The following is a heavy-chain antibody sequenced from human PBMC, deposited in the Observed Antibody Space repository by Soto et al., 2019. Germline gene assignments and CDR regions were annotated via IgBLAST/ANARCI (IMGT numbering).Heavy chain of an antibody. V-gene: IGHV1-3*01. CDR2: INAGNGNT. CDR1: GYTFTSYA. CDR3: AELSSSSSYYGMDA. Sequence: EASVKVSCKASGYTFTSYAMHWVRQAPGQRLEWMGWINAGNGNTKYSQKFQGRVTITRDTSASTAYMELGSLRSEDTTVYYCAELSSSSSYYGMDAWGQGTTVTVSS. J-gene: IGHJ6*02. D-gene: IGHD6-6*01.